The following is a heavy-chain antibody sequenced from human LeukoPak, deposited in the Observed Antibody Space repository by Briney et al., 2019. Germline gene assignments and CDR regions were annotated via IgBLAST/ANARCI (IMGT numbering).Heavy chain of an antibody. J-gene: IGHJ4*02. V-gene: IGHV5-51*01. CDR1: GYSFTNCW. CDR2: IYPGDSDT. CDR3: ARRLPVTAGDFDY. D-gene: IGHD4-17*01. Sequence: GESLKISCKGFGYSFTNCWIGWVRQMPGKGLEWMGVIYPGDSDTRYSPSFQGQVTISVDKSISTAYLQWSSLKASDTAMYYCARRLPVTAGDFDYWGQGTLVTVSS.